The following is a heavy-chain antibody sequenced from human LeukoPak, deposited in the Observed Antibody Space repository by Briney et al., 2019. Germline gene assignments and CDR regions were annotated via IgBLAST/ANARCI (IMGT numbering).Heavy chain of an antibody. CDR1: GFTFSDYY. J-gene: IGHJ6*02. Sequence: GGSLRLSCAASGFTFSDYYMSWIRQAPGKGLEWVSYISSSGSTIYYADSVKGRFTISRDNAKNSLYLQMNSLRAEDTAVYYCARRFTMVRGSRYYGMDVWGQGTTVTVSS. CDR3: ARRFTMVRGSRYYGMDV. D-gene: IGHD3-10*01. CDR2: ISSSGSTI. V-gene: IGHV3-11*01.